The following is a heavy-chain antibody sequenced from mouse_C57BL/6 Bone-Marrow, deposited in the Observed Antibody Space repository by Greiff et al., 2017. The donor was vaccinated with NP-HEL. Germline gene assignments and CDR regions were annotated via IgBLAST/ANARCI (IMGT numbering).Heavy chain of an antibody. CDR1: GFTFSDYY. CDR3: AREEFYYYGSPWFAY. V-gene: IGHV5-16*01. D-gene: IGHD1-1*01. CDR2: INYDGSST. Sequence: DVHLVESEGGLVQPGSSMKLSCTASGFTFSDYYMAWVRQVPEKGLEWVANINYDGSSTYYLDSLKSRFIISRDNAKNILYLQMSSLKSEDTATYYCAREEFYYYGSPWFAYWGQGTLVTVSA. J-gene: IGHJ3*01.